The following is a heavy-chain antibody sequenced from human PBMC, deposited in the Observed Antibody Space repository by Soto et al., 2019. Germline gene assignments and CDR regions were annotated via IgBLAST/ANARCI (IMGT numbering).Heavy chain of an antibody. V-gene: IGHV5-51*01. J-gene: IGHJ3*02. CDR3: ASGVVVPAARAFDI. Sequence: VASLKISCKGSGYTFTSYWIGWVRQMPGEGLEWLGVIYPGDSDTRYSPSFQGQVTISADKSISTAYLQWSSLKASDTAMYYCASGVVVPAARAFDIWGQGTMVTVSS. CDR1: GYTFTSYW. D-gene: IGHD2-2*01. CDR2: IYPGDSDT.